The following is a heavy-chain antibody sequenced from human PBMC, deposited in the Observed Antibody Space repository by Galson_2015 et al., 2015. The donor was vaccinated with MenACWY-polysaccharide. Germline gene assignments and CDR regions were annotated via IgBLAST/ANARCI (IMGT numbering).Heavy chain of an antibody. CDR2: ISSSSSTI. J-gene: IGHJ4*02. CDR1: GFTFSSYS. D-gene: IGHD3-22*01. Sequence: SLRLSCAASGFTFSSYSMNWVRQAPGKGLEWVSYISSSSSTIYHADCVKGRFTISRDNAKNSLYLQMNSLRDEDTAVYYCVRTEYYYHNTGDRASFDYWGQGTLVTVSS. V-gene: IGHV3-48*02. CDR3: VRTEYYYHNTGDRASFDY.